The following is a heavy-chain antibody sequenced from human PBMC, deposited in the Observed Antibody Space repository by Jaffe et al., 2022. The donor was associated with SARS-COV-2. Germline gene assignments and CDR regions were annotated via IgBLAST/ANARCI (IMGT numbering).Heavy chain of an antibody. Sequence: EVQLVESGGGLVQPGRSLRLSCAASGFTFDDYAMHWVRQAPGKGLEWVSGISWNSGSIGYADSVKGRFTISRDNAKNSLYLQMNSLRAEDTALYYCAKTPTLGAVAETPDAFDIWGQGTMVTVSS. V-gene: IGHV3-9*01. CDR1: GFTFDDYA. D-gene: IGHD6-19*01. J-gene: IGHJ3*02. CDR3: AKTPTLGAVAETPDAFDI. CDR2: ISWNSGSI.